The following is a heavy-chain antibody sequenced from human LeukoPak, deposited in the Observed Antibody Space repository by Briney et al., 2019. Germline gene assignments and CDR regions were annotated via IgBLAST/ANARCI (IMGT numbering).Heavy chain of an antibody. Sequence: SETLSLTCTVSGGSISSSSYYWGWIRQPPGKGLEWIGSIYYSGSTYYNPSLKSRVTISVDTSKNQFSLKLSSVTAADTAVYYCARAIVATRFFDYWGQGTLVTVSS. CDR1: GGSISSSSYY. D-gene: IGHD5-12*01. V-gene: IGHV4-39*07. CDR3: ARAIVATRFFDY. CDR2: IYYSGST. J-gene: IGHJ4*02.